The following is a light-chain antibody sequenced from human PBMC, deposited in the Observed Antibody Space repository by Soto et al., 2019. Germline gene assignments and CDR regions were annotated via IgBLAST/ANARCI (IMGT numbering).Light chain of an antibody. CDR1: QSVSSY. V-gene: IGKV3-11*01. Sequence: EIVLTQSPVTLSLSPGERATLSCRASQSVSSYLAWYQQKPGQAPRLLIYDASNRATGIPARFSGSGSGTDFTLTISSLEPEDFAVYYCRQRSNWPPITFGQGTRLEIK. J-gene: IGKJ5*01. CDR2: DAS. CDR3: RQRSNWPPIT.